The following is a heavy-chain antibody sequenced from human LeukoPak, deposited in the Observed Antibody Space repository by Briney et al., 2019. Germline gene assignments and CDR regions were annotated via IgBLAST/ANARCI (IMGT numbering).Heavy chain of an antibody. Sequence: PSETLSLTCTVSSGSISSGGYYWSWIRQHPGQGLEWIGYIYYSGSTYYNPSLKSRVTISVDTSKNQFSLKLSSVTAADTAVYYCARDVTGPWYFDLWGRGTLVTVSS. V-gene: IGHV4-31*03. J-gene: IGHJ2*01. CDR3: ARDVTGPWYFDL. D-gene: IGHD1-20*01. CDR1: SGSISSGGYY. CDR2: IYYSGST.